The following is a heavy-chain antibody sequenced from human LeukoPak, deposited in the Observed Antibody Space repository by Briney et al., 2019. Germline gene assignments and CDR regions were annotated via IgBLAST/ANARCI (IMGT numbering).Heavy chain of an antibody. CDR1: GDSINNYY. CDR2: IYYSGST. D-gene: IGHD1-1*01. V-gene: IGHV4-59*01. Sequence: SETLSLTCTVSGDSINNYYWSWIRQPPGKGLEWIGYIYYSGSTNYNPSLKSRVTISVDTSKNQFSLKLTSVTAADTAVYYCARVSDWNDFDYWGQGTLVTVSS. CDR3: ARVSDWNDFDY. J-gene: IGHJ4*02.